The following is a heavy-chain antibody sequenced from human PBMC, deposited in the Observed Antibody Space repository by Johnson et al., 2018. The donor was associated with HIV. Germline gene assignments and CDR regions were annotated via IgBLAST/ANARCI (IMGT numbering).Heavy chain of an antibody. CDR1: GFTFSSYG. CDR2: IWFDGSNK. J-gene: IGHJ3*01. D-gene: IGHD6-6*01. V-gene: IGHV3-30*18. Sequence: QVHLVESGGGVVQPGRSLRLSCAASGFTFSSYGMHWVRQAPGKGLEWVAVIWFDGSNKYYADSVKGRSTISRANSKNTLYLQLNSLRAEDTAVYYCAKEYSSSSRDLANWGQGTMVTVSS. CDR3: AKEYSSSSRDLAN.